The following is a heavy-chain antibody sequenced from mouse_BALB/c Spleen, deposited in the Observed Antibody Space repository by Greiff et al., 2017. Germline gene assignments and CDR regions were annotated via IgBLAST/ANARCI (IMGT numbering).Heavy chain of an antibody. J-gene: IGHJ3*01. Sequence: VQLQQSGAELMKPGASVKISCKATGYTFSSYWIEWVKQRPGHGLEWIGEILPGSGSTNYNEKFKGKATFTADTSSNTAYMQLSSLTSEDSAVYYCARGGGSSSAWFAYWGQGTLVTVSA. CDR2: ILPGSGST. D-gene: IGHD1-1*01. CDR1: GYTFSSYW. CDR3: ARGGGSSSAWFAY. V-gene: IGHV1-9*01.